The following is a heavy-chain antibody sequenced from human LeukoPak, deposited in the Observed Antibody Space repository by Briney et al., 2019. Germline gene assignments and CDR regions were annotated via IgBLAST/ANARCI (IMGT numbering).Heavy chain of an antibody. D-gene: IGHD4-17*01. V-gene: IGHV1-46*01. CDR3: ARGEVDYAGQGPPFDY. CDR2: INPSGGST. J-gene: IGHJ4*02. Sequence: ASVKVSCKASGYTFTSYYMHWVRQAPGQGLEWMGIINPSGGSTSYAQKFQGRVTMTRDTSTSTVYMELSSLRSEDTAVYYCARGEVDYAGQGPPFDYWGQGTLVTVSS. CDR1: GYTFTSYY.